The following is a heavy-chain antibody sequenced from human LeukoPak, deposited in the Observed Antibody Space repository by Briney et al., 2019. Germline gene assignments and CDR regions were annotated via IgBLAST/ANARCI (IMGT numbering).Heavy chain of an antibody. CDR2: VDHSGST. CDR3: ARGHKYCIGISCYRFDP. Sequence: PSEPLSLTCAVSGGSISSAHWWRWLRPPPVKEREGIGEVDHSGSTNYNPALKSRVTISVDKSKNQFSLRLSSVTAAATAVYYSARGHKYCIGISCYRFDPWGQGTLVTVSS. V-gene: IGHV4-4*02. D-gene: IGHD2-2*01. CDR1: GGSISSAHW. J-gene: IGHJ5*02.